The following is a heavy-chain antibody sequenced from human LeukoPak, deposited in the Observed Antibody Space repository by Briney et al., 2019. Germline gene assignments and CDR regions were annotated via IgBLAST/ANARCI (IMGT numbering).Heavy chain of an antibody. V-gene: IGHV1-2*02. CDR2: INPNSGGT. CDR3: ARVPYTMAPFDY. J-gene: IGHJ4*02. D-gene: IGHD3-10*01. Sequence: ASVKVPCKASGYTFTGYYMHWVRQAPGQGLEWMGWINPNSGGTKYAQKFQGRVTMTRDTSISTVYMEVSRLRSDDTAVYYCARVPYTMAPFDYWGQGTLVTVSS. CDR1: GYTFTGYY.